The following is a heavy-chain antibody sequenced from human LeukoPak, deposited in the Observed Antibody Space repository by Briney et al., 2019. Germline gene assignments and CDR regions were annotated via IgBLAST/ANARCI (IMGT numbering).Heavy chain of an antibody. D-gene: IGHD2-2*01. CDR1: GGSFSGYY. Sequence: SETLSLTCAVYGGSFSGYYWSWIRQPPGMGLEWIGEINHSGSTNYNPSLKSRVTISVDTSKNQFSLKLSSVTAADTAVYYCARGKDIVVVPATYYYYYMDVWGKGTTVTVSS. CDR2: INHSGST. J-gene: IGHJ6*03. V-gene: IGHV4-34*01. CDR3: ARGKDIVVVPATYYYYYMDV.